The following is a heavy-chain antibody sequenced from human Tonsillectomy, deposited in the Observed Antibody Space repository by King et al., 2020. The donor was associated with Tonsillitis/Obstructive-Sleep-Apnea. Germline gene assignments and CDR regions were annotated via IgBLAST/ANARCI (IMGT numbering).Heavy chain of an antibody. CDR1: GFTFGDYA. Sequence: VQLVESGGGLVKPGRSLRLSCTASGFTFGDYAMSWFRQAPGKGLEWVGFIRSKAYGGTTEYAASVKGRFTISRDDSKSIAYLKMNSLKTEDTAVYYCTRVRKRYYDSSGYYYGDYWGQGTLVTVSS. V-gene: IGHV3-49*05. CDR2: IRSKAYGGTT. CDR3: TRVRKRYYDSSGYYYGDY. D-gene: IGHD3-22*01. J-gene: IGHJ4*02.